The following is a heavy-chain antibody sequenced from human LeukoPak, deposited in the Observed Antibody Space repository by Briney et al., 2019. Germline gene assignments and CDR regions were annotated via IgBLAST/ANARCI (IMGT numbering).Heavy chain of an antibody. Sequence: PSETLSLTCTVSGGSISSSSYYWGWIRQPPGKGLEWIGSIYYSGSTYYNPSLKSRVTISVDTSKNQFSLKLSSVTAADTAVCYCARNIPGYSSSWYYYYYYMDVWGKGTTVTISS. J-gene: IGHJ6*03. D-gene: IGHD6-13*01. CDR1: GGSISSSSYY. CDR2: IYYSGST. V-gene: IGHV4-39*01. CDR3: ARNIPGYSSSWYYYYYYMDV.